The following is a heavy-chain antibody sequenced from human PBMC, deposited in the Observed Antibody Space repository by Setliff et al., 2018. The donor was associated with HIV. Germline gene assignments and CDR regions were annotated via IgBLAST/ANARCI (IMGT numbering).Heavy chain of an antibody. V-gene: IGHV3-21*04. CDR1: GFSFNTYS. Sequence: GGSLRLSCAASGFSFNTYSMSWVRQAPGKGLEWVSSISSSGTYIYYADSMKGRFTISRDKAGNSLYLQMNNVRAEDTAVYYCAKDQGITVGAAVYYYFYAMDVWGQGTSVTVSS. CDR3: AKDQGITVGAAVYYYFYAMDV. J-gene: IGHJ6*02. D-gene: IGHD6-19*01. CDR2: ISSSGTYI.